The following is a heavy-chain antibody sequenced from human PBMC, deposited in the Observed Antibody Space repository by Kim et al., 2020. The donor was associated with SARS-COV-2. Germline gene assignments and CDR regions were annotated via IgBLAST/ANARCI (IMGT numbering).Heavy chain of an antibody. CDR2: ISAYNGNT. V-gene: IGHV1-18*01. CDR3: ARVGAQGLLYYYYMDV. Sequence: ASVKVSCKASGYTFTSYGISWVRQAPGQGLEWMGWISAYNGNTNYAQKLQGRVTMTTDTSTSTAYMELRSPRSDDTAVYYCARVGAQGLLYYYYMDVWGKGTTVTVSS. D-gene: IGHD4-17*01. J-gene: IGHJ6*03. CDR1: GYTFTSYG.